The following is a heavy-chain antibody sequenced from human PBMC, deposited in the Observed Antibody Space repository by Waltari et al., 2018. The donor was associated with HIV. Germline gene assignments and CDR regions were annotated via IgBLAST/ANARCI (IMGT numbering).Heavy chain of an antibody. D-gene: IGHD4-17*01. CDR2: IKKDGTEK. CDR1: GFTFSSYW. J-gene: IGHJ4*02. Sequence: EVQLVESGGGLVQPGGSLRLSCAASGFTFSSYWMTWVRQAPGKGLEWVANIKKDGTEKYNVDSGKGRFTISRDKAKNALDLQMNSLRAEDTAVYYCARELGPTYGDYGDYWGQGTLVTVSS. CDR3: ARELGPTYGDYGDY. V-gene: IGHV3-7*01.